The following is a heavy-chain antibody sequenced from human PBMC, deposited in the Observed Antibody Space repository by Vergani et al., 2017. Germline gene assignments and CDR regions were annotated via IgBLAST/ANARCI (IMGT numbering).Heavy chain of an antibody. Sequence: QVQLVESGGGVVQPGRSLRLSCAASGFTFSSYGMHWVRQAPGKGLEWVAVISYDGSNKYYADSVKGRFTISRDNSKNTLYLQMNSLRAEDTAVYYCAKGRWGTGYSYGFDYWGQGTLVTVSS. J-gene: IGHJ4*02. CDR3: AKGRWGTGYSYGFDY. V-gene: IGHV3-30*18. CDR2: ISYDGSNK. CDR1: GFTFSSYG. D-gene: IGHD5-18*01.